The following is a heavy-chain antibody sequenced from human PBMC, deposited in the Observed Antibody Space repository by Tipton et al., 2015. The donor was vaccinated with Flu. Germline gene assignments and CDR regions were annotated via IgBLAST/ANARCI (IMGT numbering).Heavy chain of an antibody. CDR3: ARGYYDSSVPFDY. CDR1: GGSVSSGSYY. D-gene: IGHD3-22*01. CDR2: IYYSGST. J-gene: IGHJ4*02. Sequence: TLSLTCTVSGGSVSSGSYYWSWIRQPPGKGLEWIGYIYYSGSTNYNPSLKSRVTISVDTSKNQFSLKLSSVTAADTAVYYCARGYYDSSVPFDYWGQGTLVTVSS. V-gene: IGHV4-61*01.